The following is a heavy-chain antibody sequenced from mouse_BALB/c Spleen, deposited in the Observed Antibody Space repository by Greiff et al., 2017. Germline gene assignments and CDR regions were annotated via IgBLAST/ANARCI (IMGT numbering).Heavy chain of an antibody. D-gene: IGHD1-1*01. Sequence: EVQLQQSGAELVKPGASVKLSCTASGFNIKDTYMHWVKQRPEQGLEWIGRIDPANGNTKYDPKFQGKATITADTSSNTAYLQLSSLTSEDTAVYYCAIYYYGSSKDYYAMDYWGQGTSVTVSS. CDR1: GFNIKDTY. V-gene: IGHV14-3*02. CDR3: AIYYYGSSKDYYAMDY. J-gene: IGHJ4*01. CDR2: IDPANGNT.